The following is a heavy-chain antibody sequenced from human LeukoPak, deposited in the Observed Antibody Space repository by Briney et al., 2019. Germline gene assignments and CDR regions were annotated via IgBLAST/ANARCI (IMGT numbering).Heavy chain of an antibody. CDR1: GGSISSYY. D-gene: IGHD6-13*01. J-gene: IGHJ4*02. Sequence: PSETLSLTCTVSGGSISSYYWSWIRQPPGKGLEWIGYIYYSGSTNYNPSLKSRVTISVDMSKNQFSLKLSSVTTADTAVYYCARSDGSSSQPPAIDYWGQGTLVTVSS. CDR2: IYYSGST. V-gene: IGHV4-59*01. CDR3: ARSDGSSSQPPAIDY.